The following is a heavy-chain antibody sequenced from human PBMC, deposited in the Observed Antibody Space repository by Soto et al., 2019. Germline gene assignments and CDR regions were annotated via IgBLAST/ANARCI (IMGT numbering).Heavy chain of an antibody. J-gene: IGHJ6*02. CDR3: AYSRGLPFGYYYGMDV. V-gene: IGHV3-23*01. CDR1: GFTFSSYA. D-gene: IGHD3-10*01. Sequence: GGSLRLSCAASGFTFSSYAMSWVRQAPGKGLEWVSAVSGSGGYTYYADSVKGRFTISRDNSKNTLYLQMNSLRAEDTAVYYCAYSRGLPFGYYYGMDVWGQGTTVTVSS. CDR2: VSGSGGYT.